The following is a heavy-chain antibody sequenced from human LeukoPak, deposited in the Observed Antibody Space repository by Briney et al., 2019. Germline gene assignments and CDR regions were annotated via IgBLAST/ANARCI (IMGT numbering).Heavy chain of an antibody. V-gene: IGHV4-39*01. CDR2: VYYSGST. Sequence: SETLSLTCTVSGGSISSSSYYWGWIRQPPGKGLEWIGSVYYSGSTYYNPSLKSRGAISADTSKNQFSLKLSSVTAADTAVYYCARQSAASGYYSIYYYGMDVWGQGTTVTVSS. CDR1: GGSISSSSYY. CDR3: ARQSAASGYYSIYYYGMDV. D-gene: IGHD3-22*01. J-gene: IGHJ6*02.